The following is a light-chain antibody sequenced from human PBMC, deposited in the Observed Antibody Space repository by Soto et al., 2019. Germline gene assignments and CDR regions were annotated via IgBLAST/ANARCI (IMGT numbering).Light chain of an antibody. V-gene: IGKV3-20*01. CDR3: HQYGTSPDT. Sequence: PGERATLSCRASQSVSSSYLVWHQQKPGQAPRVLIYAASTRATGIPDRISGSGYGTDVNLTISRLEPADFAVYYCHQYGTSPDTFGQGTRLEI. J-gene: IGKJ5*01. CDR1: QSVSSSY. CDR2: AAS.